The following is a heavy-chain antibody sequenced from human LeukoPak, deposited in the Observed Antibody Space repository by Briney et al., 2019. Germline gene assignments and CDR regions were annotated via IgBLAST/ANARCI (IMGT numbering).Heavy chain of an antibody. V-gene: IGHV1-69*13. D-gene: IGHD3-10*01. CDR3: AREGPRVWFGESPSVYFDY. CDR2: IIPIFGTA. Sequence: SVKVSCKASGGTFSSYAISWVRQAPGQGLEWMGGIIPIFGTANYAQKFQGRVTITADESTSTAYMELSSLRSEDTAVYYCAREGPRVWFGESPSVYFDYWGQGTLVTVSS. CDR1: GGTFSSYA. J-gene: IGHJ4*02.